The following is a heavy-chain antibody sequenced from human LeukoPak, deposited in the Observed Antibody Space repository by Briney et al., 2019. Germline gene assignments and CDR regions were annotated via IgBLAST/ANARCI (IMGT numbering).Heavy chain of an antibody. V-gene: IGHV3-30-3*01. CDR2: ISYDGSNK. CDR1: GFTFSSYA. D-gene: IGHD2-21*02. J-gene: IGHJ6*02. CDR3: ARDITLGVVVTADYYYYGMDV. Sequence: GGSLRLSCAASGFTFSSYAMHWVRQAPGKGLEWVAVISYDGSNKYYADSVKGRFTISRDNSKNTLYLQMNSLRAEDTAVYYSARDITLGVVVTADYYYYGMDVWGQGTTVTVSS.